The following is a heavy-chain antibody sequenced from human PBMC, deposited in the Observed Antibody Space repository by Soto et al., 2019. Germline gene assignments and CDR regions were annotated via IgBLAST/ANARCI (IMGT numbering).Heavy chain of an antibody. CDR3: ARPYSSSWDSFDY. D-gene: IGHD6-13*01. CDR2: IWYNGSNK. J-gene: IGHJ4*02. Sequence: QVQLVESGGGVVQPGRSLRLSCAASGFTFSSYGMHWVRQAPCKGLEWVAVIWYNGSNKYYADSVKGRFTISRDNSKNTLYLQMNSLRAEDTAVYYCARPYSSSWDSFDYWGQGTLVTVSS. V-gene: IGHV3-33*01. CDR1: GFTFSSYG.